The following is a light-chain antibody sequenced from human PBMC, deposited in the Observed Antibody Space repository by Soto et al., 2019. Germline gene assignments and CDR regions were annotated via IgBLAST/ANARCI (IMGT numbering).Light chain of an antibody. CDR2: EVR. CDR1: SSDVGGYNH. V-gene: IGLV2-14*01. CDR3: CSYTSSSIRV. Sequence: QSVLTQPASVSGSPRQSITISCTGTSSDVGGYNHVSWYQQHPGKAPKLIIYEVRNRPSGVSNRLSGSKSGNTASLTISGLQADDEADYYCCSYTSSSIRVFGGGTKLTVL. J-gene: IGLJ3*02.